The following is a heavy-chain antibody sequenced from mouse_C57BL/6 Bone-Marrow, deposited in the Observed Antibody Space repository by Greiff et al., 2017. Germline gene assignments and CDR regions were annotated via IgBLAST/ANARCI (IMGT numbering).Heavy chain of an antibody. V-gene: IGHV1-42*01. CDR3: ARGLDSSGYVGWFAY. D-gene: IGHD3-2*02. Sequence: VQLQQSGPELVKPGASVKISCKASGYSFTGYYMNWVKQSPEKSLEWIGEINPSTGGTTYNQKFKAKATLTVDKSSSTAYMQLKSLTSEDSAVYYCARGLDSSGYVGWFAYWGQGTLVTVSA. CDR1: GYSFTGYY. CDR2: INPSTGGT. J-gene: IGHJ3*01.